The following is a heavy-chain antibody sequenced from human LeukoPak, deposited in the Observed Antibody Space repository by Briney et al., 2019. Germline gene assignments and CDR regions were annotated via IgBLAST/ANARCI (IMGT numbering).Heavy chain of an antibody. Sequence: SETLSLTCSVSGVSITNYYWAWIRQPAGKGLEWTGRIYISGSTNYNPPLKSRVSISIDKTNNQFSLKLRSVTAADTAVYYCARDYLVGAPLDSWGQGTLVTVSS. CDR3: ARDYLVGAPLDS. D-gene: IGHD1-26*01. CDR1: GVSITNYY. CDR2: IYISGST. J-gene: IGHJ4*02. V-gene: IGHV4-4*07.